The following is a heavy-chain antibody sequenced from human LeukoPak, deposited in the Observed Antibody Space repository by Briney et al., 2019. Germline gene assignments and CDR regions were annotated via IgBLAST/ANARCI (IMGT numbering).Heavy chain of an antibody. CDR3: ARDRYYDSSGYEAFDI. CDR2: IYYSGST. V-gene: IGHV4-31*03. Sequence: SQTLSLTCTVSGGSISSGGYYLSWIRQHPGKGLEWIGYIYYSGSTYYNPSLKSRVTISVDTSKNQFSLKLSSVTAADTAVYYCARDRYYDSSGYEAFDIWGQGTMVTVSS. CDR1: GGSISSGGYY. D-gene: IGHD3-22*01. J-gene: IGHJ3*02.